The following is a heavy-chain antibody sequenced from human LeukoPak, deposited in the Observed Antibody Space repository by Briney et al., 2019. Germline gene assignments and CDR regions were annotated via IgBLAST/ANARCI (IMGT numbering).Heavy chain of an antibody. CDR1: GGSFSGYY. CDR2: INHSGST. CDR3: AGYGSGSYYTDAFDI. V-gene: IGHV4-34*01. D-gene: IGHD3-10*01. Sequence: SETLSLTCAVYGGSFSGYYWSWIRQPPGKGLEWIGEINHSGSTNYNPSLKSRVTMSVDTSKNQFSLKLSSVTAADTAVYYCAGYGSGSYYTDAFDIWGQGTMVTVSS. J-gene: IGHJ3*02.